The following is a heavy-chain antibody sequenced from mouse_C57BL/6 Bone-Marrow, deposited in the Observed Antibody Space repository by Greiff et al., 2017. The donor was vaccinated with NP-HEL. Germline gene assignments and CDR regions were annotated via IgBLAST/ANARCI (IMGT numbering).Heavy chain of an antibody. CDR3: ARMVTTSAMDY. Sequence: VHLVESGAELARPGASVKLSCKASGYTFTSYGISWVKQRTGQGLEWIGEIYPRSGNTYYNEKFKGKATLTADKSSSTAYMELRSLTSEDSAVYFCARMVTTSAMDYWGQGTSVTVSS. CDR1: GYTFTSYG. V-gene: IGHV1-81*01. J-gene: IGHJ4*01. CDR2: IYPRSGNT. D-gene: IGHD2-2*01.